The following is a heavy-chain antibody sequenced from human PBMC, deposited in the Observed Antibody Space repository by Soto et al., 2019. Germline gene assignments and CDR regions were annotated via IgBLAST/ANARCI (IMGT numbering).Heavy chain of an antibody. CDR1: GFTFSSYG. D-gene: IGHD6-19*01. Sequence: QVQLVESGGGVVQPGRSLRLSCAASGFTFSSYGMHWVRQAPGKGLEWVAVMWDDGSNKYYADSVKGRFTISRDNSRTTLDRQMNSLRAEDTAVYYCERDEGDSGWFYFDYWGQGTLVTVSS. CDR2: MWDDGSNK. CDR3: ERDEGDSGWFYFDY. J-gene: IGHJ4*02. V-gene: IGHV3-33*01.